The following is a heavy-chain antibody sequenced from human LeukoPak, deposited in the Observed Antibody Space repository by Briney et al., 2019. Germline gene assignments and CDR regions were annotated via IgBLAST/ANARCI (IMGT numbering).Heavy chain of an antibody. CDR1: RFTFSGYA. Sequence: GGSLRLSCAASRFTFSGYAMSWVRQAPGKGLEWVSTITGSGDTTYYADSVKGRFTISRDNSKNTLYLQMNSLRAEDTAIYYCAKARGYCSGGSCYSGFDYWGQGTPVTVSS. J-gene: IGHJ4*02. CDR3: AKARGYCSGGSCYSGFDY. CDR2: ITGSGDTT. V-gene: IGHV3-23*01. D-gene: IGHD2-15*01.